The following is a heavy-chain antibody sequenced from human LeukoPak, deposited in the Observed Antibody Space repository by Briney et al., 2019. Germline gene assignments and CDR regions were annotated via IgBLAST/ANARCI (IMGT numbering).Heavy chain of an antibody. CDR2: ISSSSSYI. J-gene: IGHJ4*02. CDR3: ASDYCSGGSCYNRGFDY. V-gene: IGHV3-21*01. CDR1: GFTFSSYS. D-gene: IGHD2-15*01. Sequence: GGSLRLSCVASGFTFSSYSMNWVRQAPGKGLEWVSSISSSSSYIYYADSVKGRFTISRDNAKNSLYLQMNSLRAEDTAVYYCASDYCSGGSCYNRGFDYWGQGTLVTVSS.